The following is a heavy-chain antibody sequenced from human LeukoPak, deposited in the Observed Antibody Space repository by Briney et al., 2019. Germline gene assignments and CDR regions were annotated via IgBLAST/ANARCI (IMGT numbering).Heavy chain of an antibody. CDR3: ASSITTPGGFDY. Sequence: GGPLRLSCAASGFTVSSYFMIWVRQAPGKGLEWVSVISNGDNTYYTDSVKGRFSISRDNSKNTLYLQMNSLRVEDTAVHYCASSITTPGGFDYWGQGTLVTVSS. D-gene: IGHD1-1*01. CDR2: ISNGDNT. V-gene: IGHV3-53*01. CDR1: GFTVSSYF. J-gene: IGHJ4*02.